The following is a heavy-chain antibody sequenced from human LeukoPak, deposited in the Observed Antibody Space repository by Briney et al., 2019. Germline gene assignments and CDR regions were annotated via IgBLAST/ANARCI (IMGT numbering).Heavy chain of an antibody. CDR2: INSDGSEG. V-gene: IGHV3-7*03. D-gene: IGHD6-6*01. CDR1: GFTFRSYW. J-gene: IGHJ3*01. Sequence: GGSLRLSCAASGFTFRSYWMSWVRQAPGKGLEWVANINSDGSEGYYADVVKGRFTISRDNAKNSLYLQINSLRAEDTAVYYCARSSYSSSSSVWGQGTMVTVSS. CDR3: ARSSYSSSSSV.